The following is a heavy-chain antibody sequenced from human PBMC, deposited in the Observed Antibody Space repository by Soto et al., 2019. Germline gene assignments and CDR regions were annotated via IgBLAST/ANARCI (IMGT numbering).Heavy chain of an antibody. Sequence: ESLKISCKGSGYSFTSYWISWVRQMPGKGLEWMGRIDPSDSYTNYSPSFQGHVTISADKSINTAYLQWDTMKPSDTAIYFCASDSHCDGGNCPMGGVDMWGQGTMVT. J-gene: IGHJ3*02. V-gene: IGHV5-10-1*01. D-gene: IGHD2-15*01. CDR3: ASDSHCDGGNCPMGGVDM. CDR1: GYSFTSYW. CDR2: IDPSDSYT.